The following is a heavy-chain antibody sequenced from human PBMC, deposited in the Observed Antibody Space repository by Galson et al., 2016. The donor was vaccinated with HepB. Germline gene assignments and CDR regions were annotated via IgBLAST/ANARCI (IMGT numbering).Heavy chain of an antibody. CDR3: AKDRLSAPYYYYVMDV. V-gene: IGHV3-23*01. CDR2: ISGSGGTT. J-gene: IGHJ6*02. CDR1: GFTFSSYA. Sequence: SLRLSCAASGFTFSSYAMNWVRQPPGKGLEWVSSISGSGGTTYYADSLKGRFTISRDNSKNTLYLQMNSLRAEDTGVYYCAKDRLSAPYYYYVMDVWGQGTTVTVSS. D-gene: IGHD3-10*01.